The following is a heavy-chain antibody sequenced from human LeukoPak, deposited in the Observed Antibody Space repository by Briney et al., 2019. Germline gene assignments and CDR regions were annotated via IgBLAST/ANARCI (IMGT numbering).Heavy chain of an antibody. CDR1: GFTFSSYD. Sequence: GGSLRLSCAASGFTFSSYDMSWVRQAPGRGLEWVSSLTSDGGSTEYADSVEGRFTISRDNSKNMLYLQMNSLRAEDTALYFCAKSLVRWAFDYWGQGALVSVSS. J-gene: IGHJ4*02. D-gene: IGHD4-23*01. CDR3: AKSLVRWAFDY. CDR2: LTSDGGST. V-gene: IGHV3-23*01.